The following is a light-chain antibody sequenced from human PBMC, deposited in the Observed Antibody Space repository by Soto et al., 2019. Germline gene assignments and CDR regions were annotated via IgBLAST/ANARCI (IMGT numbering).Light chain of an antibody. Sequence: EMVMTQSPATLSVSPGERATLSCRASQSVSSSYLAWYQQEPGQAPRLLIYGASSRATGIPDRFSGSGSGTEFTLTISSLQSEDFAVYYCQQYNNWPPITFGQGTRLEIK. J-gene: IGKJ5*01. CDR1: QSVSSSY. CDR3: QQYNNWPPIT. V-gene: IGKV3D-15*01. CDR2: GAS.